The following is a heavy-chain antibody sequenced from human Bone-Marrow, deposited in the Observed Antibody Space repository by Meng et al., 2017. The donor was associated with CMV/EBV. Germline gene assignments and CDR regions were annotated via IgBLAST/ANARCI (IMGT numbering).Heavy chain of an antibody. V-gene: IGHV5-51*01. Sequence: GGSLRLSCEGSGYSFASYCIGWVRQLPGKGLEWMGIIYPGDSDTIYNPSFQGQVTISADTSISTAYPQWNTLKASDTAMYYCARRPIIYCGTDCEFYLWGQGTLVTVSS. CDR2: IYPGDSDT. J-gene: IGHJ5*02. CDR3: ARRPIIYCGTDCEFYL. CDR1: GYSFASYC. D-gene: IGHD2-21*01.